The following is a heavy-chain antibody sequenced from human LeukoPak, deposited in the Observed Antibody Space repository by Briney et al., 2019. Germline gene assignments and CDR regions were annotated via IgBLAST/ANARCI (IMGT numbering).Heavy chain of an antibody. D-gene: IGHD6-6*01. CDR1: GFTFINAW. CDR2: IKQDGSEK. V-gene: IGHV3-7*01. Sequence: PGGSLRLSCAAAGFTFINAWMTWVRQVPGKGLEWVANIKQDGSEKYYVDSVKGRFTISRDSAKNSLYLQMNSLRAEDTAVYYCASTPYSSSPEGAFDIWGQGTMVTVSS. CDR3: ASTPYSSSPEGAFDI. J-gene: IGHJ3*02.